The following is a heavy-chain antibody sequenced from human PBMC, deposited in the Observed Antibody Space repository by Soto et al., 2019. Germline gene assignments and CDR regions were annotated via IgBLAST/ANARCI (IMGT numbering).Heavy chain of an antibody. D-gene: IGHD2-2*02. V-gene: IGHV1-3*01. J-gene: IGHJ4*02. Sequence: QVQLVQSGVAVKKPGASVKVSCKASGYTFTTYAMHWVRQAPGQRLEWMGWINAGNGKTKYSQKFQGRVTITRDTSATTAYMELSSLRSEDTAVYYCARAGDDCSTTTCYMIDYWGQGTLVTVSS. CDR2: INAGNGKT. CDR1: GYTFTTYA. CDR3: ARAGDDCSTTTCYMIDY.